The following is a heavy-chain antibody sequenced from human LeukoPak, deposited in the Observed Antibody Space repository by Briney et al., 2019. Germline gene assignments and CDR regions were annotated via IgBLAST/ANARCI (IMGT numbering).Heavy chain of an antibody. CDR2: ISGSGGNT. CDR3: AKVVVTMIVVVGAFDI. J-gene: IGHJ3*02. CDR1: GFTFSSYG. D-gene: IGHD3-22*01. Sequence: GGSLRLSCAASGFTFSSYGMSWVRQAPGKGLEWVSAISGSGGNTYYADSVKGRFTISRDNSKNTLYLQMNSLRAEDTAVYYCAKVVVTMIVVVGAFDIWGQGTMVTVSS. V-gene: IGHV3-23*01.